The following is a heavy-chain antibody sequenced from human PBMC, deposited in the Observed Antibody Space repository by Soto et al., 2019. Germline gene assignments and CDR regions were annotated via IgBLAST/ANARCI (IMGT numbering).Heavy chain of an antibody. V-gene: IGHV4-31*03. CDR2: KHFSGSA. CDR3: ATMDQLEHVFDH. Sequence: SETLSLTCTVSGGSINNINYYWTWIRHRPGKGLEWIGYKHFSGSAYYNPALKSRIRVSIDTSKNQFSLEVTSLTAADTAVYYCATMDQLEHVFDHWGQGTLVTVSS. CDR1: GGSINNINYY. D-gene: IGHD1-1*01. J-gene: IGHJ4*02.